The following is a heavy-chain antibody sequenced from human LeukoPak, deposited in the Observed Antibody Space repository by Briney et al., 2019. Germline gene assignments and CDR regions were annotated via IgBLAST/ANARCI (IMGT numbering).Heavy chain of an antibody. J-gene: IGHJ4*02. CDR1: GFTFSDYG. CDR3: ARRGDSSCGRSLSDF. Sequence: PGGSLRLSCAAPGFTFSDYGMTWVRQAPGKGPEWVANIKQDGSQRYYVDSVRGRFTISRDNAKNTLYLQMNSLRHEERPGYYCARRGDSSCGRSLSDFWGQGTLVTVSS. V-gene: IGHV3-7*01. D-gene: IGHD6-6*01. CDR2: IKQDGSQR.